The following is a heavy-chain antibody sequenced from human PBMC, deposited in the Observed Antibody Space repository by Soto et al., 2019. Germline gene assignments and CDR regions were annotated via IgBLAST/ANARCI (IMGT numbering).Heavy chain of an antibody. J-gene: IGHJ6*02. CDR2: IYYSGTT. CDR1: GGSVSRGGYY. V-gene: IGHV4-31*03. Sequence: QVQLQESGPGLVKPSQTLSLTCTVSGGSVSRGGYYWSWVRQHPVKGLEWIGHIYYSGTTYYNPSLNSRVTISLDTSKNQFSLKLSSVSAADTAVYFCARDTRDRDYYYVMDVWGHGTTVTVSS. CDR3: ARDTRDRDYYYVMDV.